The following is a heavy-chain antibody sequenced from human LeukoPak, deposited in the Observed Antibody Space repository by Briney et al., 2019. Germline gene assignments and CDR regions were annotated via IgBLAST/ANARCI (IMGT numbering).Heavy chain of an antibody. V-gene: IGHV3-74*01. CDR1: GFTFSGYW. D-gene: IGHD5-12*01. CDR3: AKGYSGYDYYGA. Sequence: PGGSLRLSCAASGFTFSGYWMHWVRQAPGKGLVWVSRINSDGSSTFYADSVKGRFTISRDNAKNTLYLQMNSLRAEDTAVYYCAKGYSGYDYYGAWGQGTLVTVSS. CDR2: INSDGSST. J-gene: IGHJ5*02.